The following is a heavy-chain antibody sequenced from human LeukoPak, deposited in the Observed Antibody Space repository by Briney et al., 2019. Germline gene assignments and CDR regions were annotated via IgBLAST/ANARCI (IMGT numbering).Heavy chain of an antibody. Sequence: TSETLSLTCTVSGGSISSYYWSCIRQPPGKGLEWIGYIYYSGSTNYNPSLKSRVTISVDTSKNQFSLKLSSVTAADTAVYYCASYASYSSSSNWFDPWGQGTLVTVSS. D-gene: IGHD6-6*01. CDR1: GGSISSYY. J-gene: IGHJ5*02. V-gene: IGHV4-59*08. CDR2: IYYSGST. CDR3: ASYASYSSSSNWFDP.